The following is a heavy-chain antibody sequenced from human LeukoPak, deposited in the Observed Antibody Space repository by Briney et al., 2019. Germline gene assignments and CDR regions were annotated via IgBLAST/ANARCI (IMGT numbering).Heavy chain of an antibody. D-gene: IGHD3-10*01. CDR3: ARHSQLWKSGRDY. V-gene: IGHV4-61*02. CDR2: IYTSGST. Sequence: SETLSLTCTVSGGSISSGSYYWSWIRQPAGKGLEWIGRIYTSGSTNYNPSLKSRVTISVDTSKNQFSLKLSSVTAADTAVYYCARHSQLWKSGRDYWGQGTLVTVSS. CDR1: GGSISSGSYY. J-gene: IGHJ4*02.